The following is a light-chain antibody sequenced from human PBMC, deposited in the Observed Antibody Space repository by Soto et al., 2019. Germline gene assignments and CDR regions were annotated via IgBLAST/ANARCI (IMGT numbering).Light chain of an antibody. J-gene: IGLJ2*01. V-gene: IGLV2-8*01. CDR1: SDDVGDHNF. CDR2: EVT. Sequence: QSVLTQPPSASGSPGQSVTISCTGPSDDVGDHNFVCRYQQHPGKAPKLIIYEVTKRPSGVPDRFSGSKSGNTASLTVSGLQAEDEADYFCSAYSGNSKIIFGGGTKLTVL. CDR3: SAYSGNSKII.